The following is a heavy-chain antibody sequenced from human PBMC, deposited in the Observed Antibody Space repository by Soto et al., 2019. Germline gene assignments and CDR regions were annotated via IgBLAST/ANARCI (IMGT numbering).Heavy chain of an antibody. CDR3: ATKHYVNYITWSSHP. Sequence: QVQLVQSGAEVKKPGASVKVSCEASGYTFTDNHIHWLRRTPGQGFEWMGWINPKSGDANYAQKFQGTATMTRDASINLAYTDVTRLTSDDTAIYCCATKHYVNYITWSSHPRRQGTLVTVSS. J-gene: IGHJ5*02. CDR1: GYTFTDNH. CDR2: INPKSGDA. D-gene: IGHD4-17*01. V-gene: IGHV1-2*02.